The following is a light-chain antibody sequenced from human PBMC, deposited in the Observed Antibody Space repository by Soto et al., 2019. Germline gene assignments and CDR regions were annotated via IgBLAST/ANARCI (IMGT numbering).Light chain of an antibody. CDR3: QTWGTGMV. Sequence: QPVLTQSPSASASLGASVKLTCTLSSGHSSYAIAWHQQQPEKGPRYLMKLNSDGSHSKGDGIPDRFSGSSSGAERYLTIPSLQSEDEADYYCQTWGTGMVFGGGTKVTVL. J-gene: IGLJ2*01. V-gene: IGLV4-69*01. CDR1: SGHSSYA. CDR2: LNSDGSH.